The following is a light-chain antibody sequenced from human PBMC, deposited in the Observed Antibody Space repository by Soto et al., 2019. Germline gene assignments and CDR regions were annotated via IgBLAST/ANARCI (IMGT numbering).Light chain of an antibody. J-gene: IGKJ4*02. CDR2: DAS. CDR1: QSVNSN. Sequence: EIVMTQSPATLSVSPGERATLSCRASQSVNSNLAWYRQKPGQAPRLLISDASTRATGVPARFSGSGSGTEFTLTISSLQSEDSVIYYCQQYNFWPPLTFGGGTKEEIK. V-gene: IGKV3-15*01. CDR3: QQYNFWPPLT.